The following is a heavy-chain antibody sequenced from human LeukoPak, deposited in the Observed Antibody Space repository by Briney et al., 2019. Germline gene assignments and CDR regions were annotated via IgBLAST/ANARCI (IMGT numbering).Heavy chain of an antibody. D-gene: IGHD3-10*02. V-gene: IGHV3-21*01. CDR2: ISTSSSYI. Sequence: GGSLRLSCAAYGFTFSSYSMNWVRQAPGKGLEWVSFISTSSSYIYYADSVKGRFTISRDNAKNSLYLEMNSLRAEDTAVYYCAELGITMIGGVWGKGTTVTISS. CDR3: AELGITMIGGV. J-gene: IGHJ6*04. CDR1: GFTFSSYS.